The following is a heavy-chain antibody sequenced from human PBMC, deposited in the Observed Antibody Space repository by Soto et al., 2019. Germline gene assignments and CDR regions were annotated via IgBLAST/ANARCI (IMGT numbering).Heavy chain of an antibody. V-gene: IGHV4-31*03. Sequence: QVQLQESGPGLVKPSQTLSLTCTVSGGSISSGGYYWSWIRQHPGKGLEWIGYIYYSGSTYYNPFLKSRVNQSVDTSKKQVPLKLGFVACAGTGGYFCARDPLRGGGMDVWGQGTTVTVSS. J-gene: IGHJ6*02. CDR1: GGSISSGGYY. CDR3: ARDPLRGGGMDV. D-gene: IGHD3-16*01. CDR2: IYYSGST.